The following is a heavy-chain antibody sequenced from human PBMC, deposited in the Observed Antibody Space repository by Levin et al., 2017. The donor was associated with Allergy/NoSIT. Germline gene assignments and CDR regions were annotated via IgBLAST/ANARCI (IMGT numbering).Heavy chain of an antibody. D-gene: IGHD7-27*01. J-gene: IGHJ4*02. V-gene: IGHV3-23*01. CDR3: AKNPDFRIILGTTFDY. CDR1: GFSFSDYA. Sequence: GGSLRLSCAASGFSFSDYALSWVRQSPGKGLDWVSTIIGGYGNSTFYAASVRGRFTISRDNSKNTVYLHMNNLGAADTAVYYCAKNPDFRIILGTTFDYWGQGTLVTVSS. CDR2: IIGGYGNST.